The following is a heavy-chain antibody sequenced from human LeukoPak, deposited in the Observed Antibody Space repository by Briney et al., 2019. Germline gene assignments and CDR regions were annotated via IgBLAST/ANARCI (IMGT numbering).Heavy chain of an antibody. CDR2: IYYSGST. CDR1: GGSISSYY. V-gene: IGHV4-59*01. CDR3: ARTWALAAADL. D-gene: IGHD6-13*01. J-gene: IGHJ4*02. Sequence: SETLSLTCTVSGGSISSYYWSWIRQPPGKGLEWIGYIYYSGSTNYNPSLKSRVTISVDTSKNQFSLKLSSVTAADTAVYYCARTWALAAADLWGQGTLVTVSS.